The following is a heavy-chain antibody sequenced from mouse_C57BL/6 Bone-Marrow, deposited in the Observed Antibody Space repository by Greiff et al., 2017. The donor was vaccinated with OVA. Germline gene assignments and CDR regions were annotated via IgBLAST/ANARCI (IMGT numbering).Heavy chain of an antibody. V-gene: IGHV5-4*01. CDR3: ARGYGLDY. CDR1: GFTFSSYA. Sequence: EVQRVESGGGLVKPGGSLKLSCAASGFTFSSYAMSWVRQTPEKRLEWVATISDGGSYTYYPDNVKGRFTISRDNAKNNLYLQMSHLKSEDTAMYYCARGYGLDYWGQGTTLTVSS. J-gene: IGHJ2*01. D-gene: IGHD1-1*01. CDR2: ISDGGSYT.